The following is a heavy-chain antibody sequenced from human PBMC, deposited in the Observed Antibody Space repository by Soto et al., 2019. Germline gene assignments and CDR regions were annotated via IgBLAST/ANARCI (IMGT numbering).Heavy chain of an antibody. J-gene: IGHJ6*02. CDR2: INPNSGGT. Sequence: ASVKVSCKASGYTFTGYYMHWVRQAPGQGLGWMGWINPNSGGTNYAQKFQGRVTMTRDTSISTAYMELSRLRSDDTAVYYCARDVSPYYGMDVWGQGTTVTVSS. CDR1: GYTFTGYY. CDR3: ARDVSPYYGMDV. V-gene: IGHV1-2*02.